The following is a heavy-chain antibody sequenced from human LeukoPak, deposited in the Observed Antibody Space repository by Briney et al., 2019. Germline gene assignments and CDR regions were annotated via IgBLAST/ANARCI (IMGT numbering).Heavy chain of an antibody. Sequence: GSLRLSCAASGFTFSSYAMSWVRPAPGKGLEWVSAISGSGGSTYYADSVKGRFTISRDNSKNTLYLQMNSLRAEDTAVYYCAKEITIFGVAPNWFDPWGQGTLVTVSS. CDR3: AKEITIFGVAPNWFDP. V-gene: IGHV3-23*01. J-gene: IGHJ5*02. CDR1: GFTFSSYA. D-gene: IGHD3-3*01. CDR2: ISGSGGST.